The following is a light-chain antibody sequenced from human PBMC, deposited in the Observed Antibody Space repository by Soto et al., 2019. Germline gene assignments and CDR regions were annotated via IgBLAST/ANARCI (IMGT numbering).Light chain of an antibody. V-gene: IGKV1-12*01. CDR1: HDISTW. Sequence: DIQMTQSPSSVSVSVGDRVTITCRASHDISTWLAWYQQKPGKAPKLLIFAASILQTGIPSRFSGSRTGTDFSPTLSSLQPEDFATYYCQQANRFPLTLGGGTKVEIK. CDR3: QQANRFPLT. J-gene: IGKJ4*01. CDR2: AAS.